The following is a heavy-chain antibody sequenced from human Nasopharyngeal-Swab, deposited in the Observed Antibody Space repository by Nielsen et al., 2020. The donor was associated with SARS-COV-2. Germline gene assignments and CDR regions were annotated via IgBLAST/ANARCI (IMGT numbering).Heavy chain of an antibody. Sequence: GESLKISCAASGFTFSTYSMNWVRQAPGKGLEWVSYISSSSSTIYYADSVKGRFTISRDNAKNSLYLQMNSLRAEDTAMYYCAAGRYYDFWSGYSDYWGQGTLVTVSS. CDR1: GFTFSTYS. D-gene: IGHD3-3*01. J-gene: IGHJ4*02. CDR3: AAGRYYDFWSGYSDY. V-gene: IGHV3-48*04. CDR2: ISSSSSTI.